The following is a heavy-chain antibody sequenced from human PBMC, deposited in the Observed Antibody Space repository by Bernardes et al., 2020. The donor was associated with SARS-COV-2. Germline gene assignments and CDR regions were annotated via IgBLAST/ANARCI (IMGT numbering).Heavy chain of an antibody. J-gene: IGHJ4*02. CDR1: GGSISSGGYY. D-gene: IGHD3-10*01. CDR3: ARVGTRGVITTLLDS. CDR2: VYYSGST. Sequence: TLSLTCTVSGGSISSGGYYWSWIRQVPGKGLEWIGYVYYSGSTQYNPSLKSRLIISADTSKNQFSLELNSVTAADTAVYYCARVGTRGVITTLLDSWGQGTLVTVSS. V-gene: IGHV4-31*03.